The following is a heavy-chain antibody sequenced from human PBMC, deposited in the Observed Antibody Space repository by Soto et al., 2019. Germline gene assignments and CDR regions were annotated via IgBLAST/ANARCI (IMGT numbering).Heavy chain of an antibody. CDR2: IYHSGST. V-gene: IGHV4-30-2*01. CDR3: ARGGNYEALYFDY. CDR1: GGSISSGGYS. D-gene: IGHD4-4*01. J-gene: IGHJ4*02. Sequence: QLQLQESGSGLVKPSQTLSLTCAVSGGSISSGGYSWSWIRQPPGKGLQWIGYIYHSGSTYYNPSLNSRVTISVDRSKNQFSLKLSSVTAADTAVYYCARGGNYEALYFDYWGQGTLVTVSS.